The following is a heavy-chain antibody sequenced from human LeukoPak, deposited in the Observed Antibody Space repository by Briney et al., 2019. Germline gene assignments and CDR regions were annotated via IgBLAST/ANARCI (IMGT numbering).Heavy chain of an antibody. CDR2: ISNSGTT. Sequence: SETLSLTCAVSGDSVTSGGYYWTRIRHHPGKVLEWIGYISNSGTTSYNPSLKSRVSISVDTSDNQFSLRLTSVTAADTAVYYCARDVVVTSSPDAFDIWGQGTMVTVSS. CDR3: ARDVVVTSSPDAFDI. CDR1: GDSVTSGGYY. D-gene: IGHD2-21*01. J-gene: IGHJ3*02. V-gene: IGHV4-31*11.